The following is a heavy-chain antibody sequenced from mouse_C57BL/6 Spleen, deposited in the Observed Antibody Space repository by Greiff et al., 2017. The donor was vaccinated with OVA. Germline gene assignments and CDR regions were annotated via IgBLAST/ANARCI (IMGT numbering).Heavy chain of an antibody. Sequence: VQLQQPGAELVKPGASVKVSCKASGYTFTSYWMHWVKQRPGQGLEWIGRIHPSDSDTNYNPKFKGKATLTVNKSSSTAYMQLSSLTSDDSAVYYCAPFLLYDYAMDYWGKGTSVTVSS. CDR2: IHPSDSDT. CDR3: APFLLYDYAMDY. V-gene: IGHV1-74*01. J-gene: IGHJ4*01. CDR1: GYTFTSYW. D-gene: IGHD2-1*01.